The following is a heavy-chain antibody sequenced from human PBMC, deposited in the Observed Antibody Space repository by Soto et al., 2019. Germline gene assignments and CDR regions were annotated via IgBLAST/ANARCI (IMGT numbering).Heavy chain of an antibody. V-gene: IGHV3-53*01. CDR2: IYSGGST. D-gene: IGHD3-22*01. CDR3: ARAMFQGYYDSLYYFDY. J-gene: IGHJ4*02. CDR1: GFTASSNY. Sequence: GGSRSLSFPASGFTASSNYRSWFRQAPGKGLEWVSVIYSGGSTYYADSVKGRFTISRDNSKNTLYLQMNSLRAEDTAVYYCARAMFQGYYDSLYYFDYWGQGTLVTVYS.